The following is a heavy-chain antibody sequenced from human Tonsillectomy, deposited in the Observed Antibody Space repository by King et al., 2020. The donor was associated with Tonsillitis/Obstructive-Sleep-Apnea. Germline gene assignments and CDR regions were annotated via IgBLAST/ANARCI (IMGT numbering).Heavy chain of an antibody. J-gene: IGHJ3*02. CDR1: GFSLSNARMG. CDR3: ARLNTLDYGDYYVTFDI. Sequence: TLKESGPVLVKPTETLTLTCTVSGFSLSNARMGVSWIRQPPGKALEWLAHIFSNDEKYYSKSLKSRLTISKDTSKSQVVLTMTNMDPVDTATYYCARLNTLDYGDYYVTFDIWGQGTMVTVSS. CDR2: IFSNDEK. V-gene: IGHV2-26*01. D-gene: IGHD4-17*01.